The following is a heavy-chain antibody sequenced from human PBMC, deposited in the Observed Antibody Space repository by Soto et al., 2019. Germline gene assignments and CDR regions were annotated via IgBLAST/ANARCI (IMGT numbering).Heavy chain of an antibody. CDR2: INHSGST. D-gene: IGHD3-16*01. CDR3: ARGRGNLNYYYGMDV. Sequence: QVQLQQWGAGLLKPSETLSLTCAVYGGSFSGYYWSWIRQPPGKGLEWIGEINHSGSTNYNPSLKRRVTISVDTTKNQFSLKLSSVTAADTAVYYCARGRGNLNYYYGMDVWGQGTTVTVSS. CDR1: GGSFSGYY. J-gene: IGHJ6*02. V-gene: IGHV4-34*01.